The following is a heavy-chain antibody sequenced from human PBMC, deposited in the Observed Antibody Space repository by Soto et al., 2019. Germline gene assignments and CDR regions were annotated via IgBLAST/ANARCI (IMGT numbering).Heavy chain of an antibody. CDR3: AKDMAGYCSSTSCPNYYYYGMDV. J-gene: IGHJ6*02. D-gene: IGHD2-2*01. CDR2: ISGSGGST. CDR1: VFRFSSYA. Sequence: LRLSCPAAVFRFSSYAMSLVRQAPVNGLEWVSAISGSGGSTYYADSVKGRFTISRDNSKNTLYLQMNSLRAEDTAVYYCAKDMAGYCSSTSCPNYYYYGMDVWGQGTTVTVSS. V-gene: IGHV3-23*01.